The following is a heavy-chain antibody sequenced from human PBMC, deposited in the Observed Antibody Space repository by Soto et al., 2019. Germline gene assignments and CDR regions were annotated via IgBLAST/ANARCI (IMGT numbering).Heavy chain of an antibody. V-gene: IGHV3-23*01. J-gene: IGHJ6*04. D-gene: IGHD1-26*01. CDR2: IGDSGAST. CDR3: AKGVELDV. Sequence: EVLLLESGGGLVQPGGSLRLSCEASGFSFSSFAMNWVRQAPGKGLEWVSAIGDSGASTYYADSVKGRFTISRDNSRNTLYLQLTSLRAVDPAVYYCAKGVELDVGGSGTTVTVSS. CDR1: GFSFSSFA.